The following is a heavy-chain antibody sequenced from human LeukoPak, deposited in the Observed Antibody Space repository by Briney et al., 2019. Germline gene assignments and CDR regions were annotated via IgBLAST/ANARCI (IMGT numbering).Heavy chain of an antibody. CDR2: MNPNSGGA. CDR1: GYTFTGYY. V-gene: IGHV1-2*05. J-gene: IGHJ3*01. D-gene: IGHD3-10*01. CDR3: ARVRLGRGVDDAFDV. Sequence: ASVKVSCKASGYTFTGYYVHWVRQAPGQGPEWMGRMNPNSGGAHYAQNFQGRVTMTRDTSISTAYMELTSLRSDDTVVYYCARVRLGRGVDDAFDVWGQGTMVTLSS.